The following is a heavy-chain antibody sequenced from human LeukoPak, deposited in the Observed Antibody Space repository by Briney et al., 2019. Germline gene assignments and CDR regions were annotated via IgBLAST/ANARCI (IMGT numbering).Heavy chain of an antibody. Sequence: YPSETLSLTCTVSGVSVTNYYWAWIRQPPGKGLEWIGYIYYSGSTNYNPSLKSRVTISVDTSKNQFSLKLSSVTAADTAVYYCARQDIVVVPAAAWDYYYYMDVWGKGTTVTVSS. CDR3: ARQDIVVVPAAAWDYYYYMDV. CDR1: GVSVTNYY. J-gene: IGHJ6*03. D-gene: IGHD2-2*01. CDR2: IYYSGST. V-gene: IGHV4-59*08.